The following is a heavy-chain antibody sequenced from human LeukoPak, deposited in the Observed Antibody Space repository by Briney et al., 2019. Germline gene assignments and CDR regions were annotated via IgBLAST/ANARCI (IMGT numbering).Heavy chain of an antibody. CDR2: ITGGDGAT. Sequence: GGSLRLSCAVSGFTINTYTLTWVRQAPGKRPEWLSAITGGDGATYYADSVRGRFTISRDNSRYTLYLQMSGLRAEDTAVYYCARDRSTDAISEYWGQGTLVAVSS. V-gene: IGHV3-23*01. CDR3: ARDRSTDAISEY. CDR1: GFTINTYT. D-gene: IGHD1-1*01. J-gene: IGHJ4*02.